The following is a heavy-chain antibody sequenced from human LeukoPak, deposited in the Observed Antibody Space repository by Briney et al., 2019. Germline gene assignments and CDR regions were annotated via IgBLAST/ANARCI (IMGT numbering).Heavy chain of an antibody. CDR1: GFTFSSYA. Sequence: GGSLRLSCAASGFTFSSYAMSWVRQAPGQGLEWVSAISGSGGSTYYADSVKGRFTISRDNSKNTLYLQMNSLRAEDTAVYYCAKSLRDIVVVPAARSPHDAFDIWGQGTMVTVSS. CDR2: ISGSGGST. J-gene: IGHJ3*02. D-gene: IGHD2-2*01. V-gene: IGHV3-23*01. CDR3: AKSLRDIVVVPAARSPHDAFDI.